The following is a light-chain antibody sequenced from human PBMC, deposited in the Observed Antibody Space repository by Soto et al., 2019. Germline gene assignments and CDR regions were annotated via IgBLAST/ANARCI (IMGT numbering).Light chain of an antibody. V-gene: IGLV3-9*01. J-gene: IGLJ3*02. CDR2: RDT. Sequence: SYELTQPLSVSVALGQTARVTCGGNNIGSKNVHWYQQKPGQAPVLVIYRDTYRPSGIPERFSGSNSGNTATLTISRAQGGDEADYYCHMWDSSTAVFGGGTKLTVL. CDR1: NIGSKN. CDR3: HMWDSSTAV.